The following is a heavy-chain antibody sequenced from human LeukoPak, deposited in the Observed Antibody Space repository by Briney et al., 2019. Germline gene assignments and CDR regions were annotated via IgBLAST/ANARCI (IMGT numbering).Heavy chain of an antibody. CDR3: ARVRGGYYFDY. CDR1: GFTFSSSS. CDR2: ISTSSSNI. Sequence: GGSLRRSCAASGFTFSSSSMNWVRLAPGKGLEWVSYISTSSSNIYYADSVKGRFTISRDNAKNSLYLQMNSLRADDTAVYYCARVRGGYYFDYWGQGTLVTVSS. V-gene: IGHV3-48*04. J-gene: IGHJ4*02. D-gene: IGHD6-25*01.